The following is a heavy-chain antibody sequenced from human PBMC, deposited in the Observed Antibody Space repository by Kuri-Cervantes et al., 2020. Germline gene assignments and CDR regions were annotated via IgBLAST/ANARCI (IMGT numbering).Heavy chain of an antibody. V-gene: IGHV4-4*02. J-gene: IGHJ6*03. CDR1: GGSIITNNW. CDR2: IHHTGGS. D-gene: IGHD1-14*01. CDR3: ARGRSSIPYRNYYYYYYMDV. Sequence: GSLRLSCAVSGGSIITNNWSWVRQPPGKGLEWIAEIHHTGGSNFNPSLKSRVTISMDKSKKQYSLKVNSVTAADSAVYYCARGRSSIPYRNYYYYYYMDVWGKGTTVTVSS.